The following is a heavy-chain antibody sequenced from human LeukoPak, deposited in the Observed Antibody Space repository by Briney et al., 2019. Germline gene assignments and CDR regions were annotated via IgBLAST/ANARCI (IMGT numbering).Heavy chain of an antibody. CDR1: GGSISSYY. Sequence: SETLSLTCTVSGGSISSYYWSWIRQPAGKGLEWIGRIQSSGSTNYNPSLESRVTISVDASKDQFSLKLSSVTAADTAVYYCARSSDYSNYLNYWGQGTLVTVSS. D-gene: IGHD4-11*01. CDR3: ARSSDYSNYLNY. J-gene: IGHJ4*02. CDR2: IQSSGST. V-gene: IGHV4-4*07.